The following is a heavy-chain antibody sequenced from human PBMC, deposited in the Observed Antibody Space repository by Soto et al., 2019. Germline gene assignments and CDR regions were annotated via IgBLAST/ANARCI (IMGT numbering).Heavy chain of an antibody. CDR3: TRDEDTAMVTYSH. CDR1: GFTFRRYW. J-gene: IGHJ4*02. Sequence: GGSLRLSCAASGFTFRRYWMHWVRQAPGKGLVWVSRINSDGSITSYADSVEGRFTISRDNAKNTLFLQMNSLRVEDTAVYYCTRDEDTAMVTYSHWGQGTLVTVSS. D-gene: IGHD5-18*01. CDR2: INSDGSIT. V-gene: IGHV3-74*01.